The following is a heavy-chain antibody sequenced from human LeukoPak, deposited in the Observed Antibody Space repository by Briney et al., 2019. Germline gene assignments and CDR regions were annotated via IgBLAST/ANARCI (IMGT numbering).Heavy chain of an antibody. J-gene: IGHJ4*02. CDR2: IKHDGGEK. V-gene: IGHV3-7*01. CDR3: ARDRSSGWPGSFDY. D-gene: IGHD6-19*01. CDR1: GFTFSSYW. Sequence: GGSLGLSCAASGFTFSSYWMSWVRQAPGKGLEWVANIKHDGGEKYYVDSVKGRFTISRDNAKNSLYLQMNSLRPEDTAVYYCARDRSSGWPGSFDYWGQGTLVTVAS.